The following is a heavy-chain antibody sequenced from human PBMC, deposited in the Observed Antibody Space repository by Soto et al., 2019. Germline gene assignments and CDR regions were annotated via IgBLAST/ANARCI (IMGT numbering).Heavy chain of an antibody. V-gene: IGHV3-23*01. J-gene: IGHJ4*02. D-gene: IGHD5-18*01. CDR3: AKDGRGYSYGYTDY. CDR2: ISGSGGST. Sequence: GGSLRLSCAGSGFIFGHYAMTWVRQAPGKGLEWVSAISGSGGSTYYADSVKGRFTISRDNSKNTLYLQMNSLRAEDTAVYYCAKDGRGYSYGYTDYWGQGTLVTVSS. CDR1: GFIFGHYA.